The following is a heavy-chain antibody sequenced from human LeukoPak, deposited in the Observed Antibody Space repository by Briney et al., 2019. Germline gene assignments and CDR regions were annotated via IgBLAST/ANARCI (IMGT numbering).Heavy chain of an antibody. CDR1: GGSFSGYY. CDR2: INHSGST. J-gene: IGHJ5*02. V-gene: IGHV4-34*01. D-gene: IGHD6-19*01. Sequence: PSETLSLTCAVYGGSFSGYYWSWIRQPPGKGLEWIGEINHSGSTNYNPSLKSRVTISVDTSKNQFSLKLSSVTAEDTAVYYCARGFVSSGQTGEGYNWFDPWGQGTLVTVSS. CDR3: ARGFVSSGQTGEGYNWFDP.